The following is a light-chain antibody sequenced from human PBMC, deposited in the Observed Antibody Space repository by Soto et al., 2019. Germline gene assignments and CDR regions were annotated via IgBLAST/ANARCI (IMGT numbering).Light chain of an antibody. CDR2: SAS. Sequence: DIQMTQSPSTLSASVGDRVTITCRASQGISSWLAWYQQKPGKAPKXXIYSASTLQSGVPSRFSGGFSGTEFTLTISSLQPEDFATYYCQQLYRYPITFGQGTRLEIK. V-gene: IGKV1-9*01. CDR1: QGISSW. J-gene: IGKJ5*01. CDR3: QQLYRYPIT.